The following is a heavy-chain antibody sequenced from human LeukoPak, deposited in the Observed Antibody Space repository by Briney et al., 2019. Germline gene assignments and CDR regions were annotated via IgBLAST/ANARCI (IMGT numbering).Heavy chain of an antibody. CDR2: ISAYNGNT. J-gene: IGHJ4*02. D-gene: IGHD6-13*01. Sequence: GASVKVSCKASGYTFTSYGISWVRQAPGQGLEWMGWISAYNGNTNYAQKLQGRVTMTTDTSTSTAYMELRSLRSDDTAVYYCARVRYIAAAAYFGYWGQGTLVTVSS. V-gene: IGHV1-18*01. CDR1: GYTFTSYG. CDR3: ARVRYIAAAAYFGY.